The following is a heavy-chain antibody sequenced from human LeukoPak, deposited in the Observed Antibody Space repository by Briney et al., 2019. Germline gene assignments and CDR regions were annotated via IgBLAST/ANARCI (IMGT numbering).Heavy chain of an antibody. Sequence: PGGSLRLSCAASGFTFSSYAMSWVRQAPGKGLEWVSAISGSGGSTYYADSVKGRFTISRDNFKNTLYLQMNSLRAEDAAVYYCAKEGYSGYEGNFDYWGQGTLVTVTS. V-gene: IGHV3-23*01. CDR1: GFTFSSYA. CDR3: AKEGYSGYEGNFDY. CDR2: ISGSGGST. D-gene: IGHD5-12*01. J-gene: IGHJ4*02.